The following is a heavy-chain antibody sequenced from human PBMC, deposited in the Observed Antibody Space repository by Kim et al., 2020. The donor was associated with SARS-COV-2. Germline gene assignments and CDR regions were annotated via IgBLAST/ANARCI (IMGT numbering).Heavy chain of an antibody. D-gene: IGHD3-3*01. CDR3: ARMGAWYYDFWSGYYSRLGGGPYYYYGMDV. V-gene: IGHV1-8*01. CDR2: MNPNSGNT. CDR1: GYTFTSYD. J-gene: IGHJ6*02. Sequence: ASVKVSCKASGYTFTSYDINWVRQATGQGLEWMGWMNPNSGNTGYAQKFQGRVTMTRNTSISTAYMELSSLRSEDTAVYYCARMGAWYYDFWSGYYSRLGGGPYYYYGMDVWGQGTTVTVSS.